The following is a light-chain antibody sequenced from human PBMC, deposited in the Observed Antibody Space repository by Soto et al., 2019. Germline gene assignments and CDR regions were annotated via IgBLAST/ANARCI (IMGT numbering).Light chain of an antibody. J-gene: IGKJ1*01. Sequence: DIQITQYSSTLSGSVGDRVTITFRASQTISSWLAWYQQKPGKAPKLLIYKASTLKSGVPSRFSGSGSGTEFTLTISSLQPDDFATYYCQHYNSYSEAFGQGTKVDIK. CDR1: QTISSW. V-gene: IGKV1-5*03. CDR2: KAS. CDR3: QHYNSYSEA.